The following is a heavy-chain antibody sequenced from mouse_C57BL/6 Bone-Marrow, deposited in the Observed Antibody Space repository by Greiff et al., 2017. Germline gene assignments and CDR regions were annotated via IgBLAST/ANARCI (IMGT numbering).Heavy chain of an antibody. CDR1: GYTFTSYW. CDR2: INPSNGGT. CDR3: AGSSGPYAIDY. Sequence: QVQLQQPGTELVKPGASVKLSCTASGYTFTSYWMHWVKQRPGQGLEWIGNINPSNGGTNYNQKFKSKATLTVDESSITAYMQLSSLTSEDSAVCYCAGSSGPYAIDYWGQGTSVTVSS. J-gene: IGHJ4*01. V-gene: IGHV1-53*01. D-gene: IGHD1-1*01.